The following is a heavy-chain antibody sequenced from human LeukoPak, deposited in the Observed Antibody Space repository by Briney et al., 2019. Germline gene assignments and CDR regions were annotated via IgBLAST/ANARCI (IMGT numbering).Heavy chain of an antibody. CDR3: ARASYGSNLQPWSPFDY. CDR2: IIPILAIV. D-gene: IGHD6-13*01. Sequence: ASVKVSCKASGGTFSSYGISWVRQAPGQGLEWMGRIIPILAIVTYAQKFLGRVTITADKSTTTAYMELSSLRSEDTAVYHCARASYGSNLQPWSPFDYWGQGTLVTVSS. CDR1: GGTFSSYG. V-gene: IGHV1-69*04. J-gene: IGHJ4*02.